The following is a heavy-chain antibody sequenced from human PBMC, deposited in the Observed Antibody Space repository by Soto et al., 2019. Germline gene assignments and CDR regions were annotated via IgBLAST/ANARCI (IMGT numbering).Heavy chain of an antibody. Sequence: SETLSLTWTVSGGPASIGSHSWSWIRQPPGKGLEWIAYLYHSGSTDYNPSLKRRVSISVDLSKNQFSLRLDSVTAAAPAVSFCSRDRSDDLNSYYALENWGPGTMVTVSS. V-gene: IGHV4-61*01. CDR1: GGPASIGSHS. D-gene: IGHD1-1*01. CDR3: SRDRSDDLNSYYALEN. J-gene: IGHJ3*02. CDR2: LYHSGST.